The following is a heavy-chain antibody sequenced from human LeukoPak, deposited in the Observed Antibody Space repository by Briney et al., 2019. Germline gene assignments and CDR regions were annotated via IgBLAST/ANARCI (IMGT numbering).Heavy chain of an antibody. D-gene: IGHD4-17*01. CDR2: IIPILGIA. J-gene: IGHJ4*02. CDR3: ARTRLGYYGDHGGLDY. CDR1: GGTFSSYA. V-gene: IGHV1-69*04. Sequence: SVKVSCKASGGTFSSYAISWVRQAPGQGLEWMGRIIPILGIANYAQKFQGRVTITADKSTSTAYMELSSLRSEDTAVYYCARTRLGYYGDHGGLDYWGQGTLVTVSS.